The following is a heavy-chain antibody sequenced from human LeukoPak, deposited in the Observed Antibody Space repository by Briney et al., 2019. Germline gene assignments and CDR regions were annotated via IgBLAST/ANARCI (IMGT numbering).Heavy chain of an antibody. CDR2: IYTSGST. D-gene: IGHD3-9*01. CDR3: ASSDILTGAYFDY. Sequence: SETLSLTCTVSGGSISSGSYYWSWIRQPAGKGLEWIGRIYTSGSTNYNPSLKSRVTISVDTSKNQFSLKLSSVTAADTAVYYCASSDILTGAYFDYWGQGTLVTVSS. CDR1: GGSISSGSYY. J-gene: IGHJ4*02. V-gene: IGHV4-61*02.